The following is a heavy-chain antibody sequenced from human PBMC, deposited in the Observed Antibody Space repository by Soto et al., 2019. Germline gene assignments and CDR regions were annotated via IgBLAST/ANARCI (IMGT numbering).Heavy chain of an antibody. CDR3: ARGNSNYDFWSGYYVPYNWFDP. CDR2: IYYSGST. Sequence: SETLSLTCTVSGGSISSYYWSWIRQPPGKGLEWIGYIYYSGSTNYNPSLKSRVTISVDTSKNQFSLKLSPVTAADTAVYYCARGNSNYDFWSGYYVPYNWFDPWGQGTLVTVSS. V-gene: IGHV4-59*01. D-gene: IGHD3-3*01. J-gene: IGHJ5*02. CDR1: GGSISSYY.